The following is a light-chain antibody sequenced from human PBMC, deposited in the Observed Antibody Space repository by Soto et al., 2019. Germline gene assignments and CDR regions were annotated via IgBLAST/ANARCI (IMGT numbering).Light chain of an antibody. Sequence: DIQMTQSPPSLSASVGDRVTITCQASQDIGTYLNWYQHKPGKAPNLVIYDASNLETGVPSRFSGGGSGTDFTFTISSLRPEDIASYYYPHSNHLPLFGRGTKVDF. CDR2: DAS. CDR1: QDIGTY. J-gene: IGKJ3*01. CDR3: PHSNHLPL. V-gene: IGKV1-33*01.